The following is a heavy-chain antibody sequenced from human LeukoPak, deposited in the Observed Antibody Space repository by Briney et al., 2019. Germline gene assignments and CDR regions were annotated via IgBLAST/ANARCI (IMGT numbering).Heavy chain of an antibody. V-gene: IGHV1-24*01. CDR3: ATESYSGSYLYAFDI. CDR2: FDPEDGEA. Sequence: GASVKVSCKVSGYTLTELSMHWVRQAPGKGLEWMGGFDPEDGEAIYAQKFQGRVTMTEDTSTDTAYMELSSLRSEDTAVYYCATESYSGSYLYAFDIWGQGTMVTVSS. CDR1: GYTLTELS. J-gene: IGHJ3*02. D-gene: IGHD1-26*01.